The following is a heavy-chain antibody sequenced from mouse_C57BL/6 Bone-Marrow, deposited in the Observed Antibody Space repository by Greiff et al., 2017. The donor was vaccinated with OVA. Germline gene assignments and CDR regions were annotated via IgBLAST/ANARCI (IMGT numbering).Heavy chain of an antibody. CDR1: GYTFTSYW. CDR3: AREGWLTGSSHWYFDV. D-gene: IGHD4-1*01. V-gene: IGHV1-50*01. J-gene: IGHJ1*03. Sequence: QVQLQQPGAELVKPGASVKLSCKASGYTFTSYWMQWVKQRPGQGLEWIGEIDPSDSYTNYNQKFKGKATLTVDTSSSTAYMQLSSLTSEDSAVYYCAREGWLTGSSHWYFDVWGTGTTVTVSS. CDR2: IDPSDSYT.